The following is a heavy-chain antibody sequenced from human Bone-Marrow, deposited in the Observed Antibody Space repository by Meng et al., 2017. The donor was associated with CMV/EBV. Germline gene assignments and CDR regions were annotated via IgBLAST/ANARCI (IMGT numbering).Heavy chain of an antibody. Sequence: GASLKISCAASGFTFSSYGMHWVRQAPGKGLEWVAVIWYDGSNKYYADSVKGRFTISRDNSKNTLYLQMNSLRAEDTAVYYCAKGSDIVVVPAAFLDYWGQGTLVTVSS. J-gene: IGHJ4*02. V-gene: IGHV3-33*06. CDR2: IWYDGSNK. D-gene: IGHD2-2*01. CDR3: AKGSDIVVVPAAFLDY. CDR1: GFTFSSYG.